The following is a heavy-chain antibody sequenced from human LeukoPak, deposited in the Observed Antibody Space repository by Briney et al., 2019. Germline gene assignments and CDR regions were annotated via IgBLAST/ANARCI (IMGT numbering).Heavy chain of an antibody. J-gene: IGHJ3*02. CDR2: IYTSGST. V-gene: IGHV4-59*10. D-gene: IGHD3-22*01. CDR1: GGSFSDYY. CDR3: ARGSYYDSSGYYYSAFDI. Sequence: SETLSLTCAVYGGSFSDYYWSWIRQPAGKGLEWIGRIYTSGSTNYNPSLKSRVTMSVDTSKNQFSLKLSSVTAADTAVYYCARGSYYDSSGYYYSAFDIWGQGTMVTVSS.